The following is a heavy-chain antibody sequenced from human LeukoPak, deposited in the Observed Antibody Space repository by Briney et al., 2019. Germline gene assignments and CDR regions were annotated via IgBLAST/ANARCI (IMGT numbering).Heavy chain of an antibody. Sequence: SETLSLTCTVSGGSISSYYWSWIRLPPGKGREWIGYIYYTGATYYNPSLKSRVTISLDTSKNQFSLTLSSVTAADAAVYYCARAGYSYGTGYYFDYWGQGALVTVSS. V-gene: IGHV4-59*01. CDR1: GGSISSYY. J-gene: IGHJ4*02. CDR2: IYYTGAT. CDR3: ARAGYSYGTGYYFDY. D-gene: IGHD5-18*01.